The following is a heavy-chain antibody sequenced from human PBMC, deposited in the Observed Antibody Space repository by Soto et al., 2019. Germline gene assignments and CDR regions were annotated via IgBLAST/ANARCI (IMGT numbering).Heavy chain of an antibody. Sequence: GGSLRLSXAASGFTFSDYYMSWIRQAPGKGLEWVSYISSSGSTIYYADSVKGRFTISRDNAKNSLYLQMNSLRAEDTAVYYCAREPTVTYHDAFDIWGQGTMVTVSS. V-gene: IGHV3-11*01. CDR2: ISSSGSTI. J-gene: IGHJ3*02. CDR3: AREPTVTYHDAFDI. D-gene: IGHD4-17*01. CDR1: GFTFSDYY.